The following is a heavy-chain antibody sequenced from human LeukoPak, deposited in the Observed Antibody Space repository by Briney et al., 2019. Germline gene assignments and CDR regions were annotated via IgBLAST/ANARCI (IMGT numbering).Heavy chain of an antibody. CDR2: IKQDVGEK. D-gene: IGHD6-19*01. V-gene: IGHV3-7*01. J-gene: IGHJ4*02. CDR1: RFSFSRYW. Sequence: GSLRLSCAASRFSFSRYWMSWVRDAPGKGLGWVANIKQDVGEKYYVDSVKGGFTISRDNAKNSLYLQMNGLRAEETAVYYCARYGSSGWHGAVDDWGQGTLVTVSS. CDR3: ARYGSSGWHGAVDD.